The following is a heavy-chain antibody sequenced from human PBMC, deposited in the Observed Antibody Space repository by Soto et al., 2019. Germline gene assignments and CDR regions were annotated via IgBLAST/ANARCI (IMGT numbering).Heavy chain of an antibody. CDR2: IVVGSGNT. CDR3: AADGVTGTSEQADV. J-gene: IGHJ6*02. V-gene: IGHV1-58*01. D-gene: IGHD1-7*01. CDR1: GFTFTSSA. Sequence: GASVKVSCKASGFTFTSSAVLWVRQARGQRLEWIGWIVVGSGNTNYAQKFQERVTITRDMSTSTAYMELSSLRSEDTAVYYCAADGVTGTSEQADVWGQGTTVTVSS.